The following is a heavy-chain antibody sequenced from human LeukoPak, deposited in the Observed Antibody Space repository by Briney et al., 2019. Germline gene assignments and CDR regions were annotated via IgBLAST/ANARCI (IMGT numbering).Heavy chain of an antibody. Sequence: SETQSLTCTVSGGSISSYYWSWIRQPPGKGLEWIGHIYYSGSTNYNPSLKSRVTISVDTSKNQFSLKLSSVTAADTAVYYCARRPPHTAMVKGAFDIWGQGTMVTVSS. CDR1: GGSISSYY. CDR2: IYYSGST. J-gene: IGHJ3*02. CDR3: ARRPPHTAMVKGAFDI. V-gene: IGHV4-59*01. D-gene: IGHD5-18*01.